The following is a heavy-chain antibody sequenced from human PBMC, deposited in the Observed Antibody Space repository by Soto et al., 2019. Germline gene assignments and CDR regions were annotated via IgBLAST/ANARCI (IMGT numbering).Heavy chain of an antibody. V-gene: IGHV3-21*01. D-gene: IGHD6-13*01. Sequence: PGGSLRLSCAASGFTFDDYAMNWVRQAPGKGLEWVSSISSSSSYIYYADSVKGRFTISRDNAKNSLYLQMNSLRAEDTAVYYCAKVTEQQLAPGYWGQGTLVTVSS. J-gene: IGHJ4*02. CDR1: GFTFDDYA. CDR2: ISSSSSYI. CDR3: AKVTEQQLAPGY.